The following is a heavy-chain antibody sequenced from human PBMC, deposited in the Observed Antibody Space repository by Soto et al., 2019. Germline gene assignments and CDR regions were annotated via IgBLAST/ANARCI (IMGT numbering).Heavy chain of an antibody. D-gene: IGHD4-17*01. CDR3: ARDRGGDYGDSFSFDY. CDR1: GFTFSSYA. J-gene: IGHJ4*02. V-gene: IGHV3-30-3*01. Sequence: LSLTCAASGFTFSSYAMHWVRQAPGKGLEWVAVISYDGSNKYYADSVKGRFTISRDNSKNTLYLQMNSLRAEDTAVYYCARDRGGDYGDSFSFDYWGQGTLVTVSS. CDR2: ISYDGSNK.